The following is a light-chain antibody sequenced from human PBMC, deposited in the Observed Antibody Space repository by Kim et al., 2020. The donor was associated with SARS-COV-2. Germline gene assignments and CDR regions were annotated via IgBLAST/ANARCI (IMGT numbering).Light chain of an antibody. J-gene: IGKJ4*01. Sequence: AYVGSRVTITCRASQSISSYLNWDQQKPGKAPKLLIYAASSLQSGVPSRVSGSGSGTDFTLTISSLQPEDFATYYCQQSYSTPLTFGGGTKVDIK. CDR2: AAS. V-gene: IGKV1-39*01. CDR1: QSISSY. CDR3: QQSYSTPLT.